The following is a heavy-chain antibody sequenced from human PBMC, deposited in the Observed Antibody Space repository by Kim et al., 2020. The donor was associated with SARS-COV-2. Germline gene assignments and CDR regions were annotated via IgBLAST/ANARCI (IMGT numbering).Heavy chain of an antibody. D-gene: IGHD6-13*01. V-gene: IGHV3-53*01. CDR2: IYSGGST. CDR1: GFTVSSNY. CDR3: ARDLREQQLENYYYYGMDV. Sequence: GGSLRLSCAASGFTVSSNYMSWVRQAPGKGLEWVSVIYSGGSTYYADSVKGRFTISRDNSKNTLYLQMNSLRAEDTAVYYCARDLREQQLENYYYYGMDVWGQGTTVTVSS. J-gene: IGHJ6*02.